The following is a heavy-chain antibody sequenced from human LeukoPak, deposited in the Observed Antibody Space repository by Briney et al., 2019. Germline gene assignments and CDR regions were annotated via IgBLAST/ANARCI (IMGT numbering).Heavy chain of an antibody. D-gene: IGHD2-2*03. CDR3: AKGVDIVVVRAAVDY. V-gene: IGHV3-30*18. CDR1: GFTFSNYG. CDR2: ISYDGSNS. J-gene: IGHJ4*02. Sequence: HPGGSLRLSCAASGFTFSNYGMHWVRQAPGKGLEWVAVISYDGSNSYYADSVKGRFTISRDNSRNTLYLQMNSLRGEDTAVYYCAKGVDIVVVRAAVDYWGQGTLVTVSS.